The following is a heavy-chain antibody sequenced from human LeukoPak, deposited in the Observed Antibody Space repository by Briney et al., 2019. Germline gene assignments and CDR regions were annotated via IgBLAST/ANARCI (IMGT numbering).Heavy chain of an antibody. Sequence: PGGSLRLSCAASGFTFSTYSMNWVRQAPGKGLEWVSSISSSSSYIYYADSVKGRFTISRGNAKNSLYLQMNSLRAEDTAVYYCARDCSSTSCYSGKPDWGQGTLVTVSS. CDR1: GFTFSTYS. J-gene: IGHJ4*02. D-gene: IGHD2-2*01. CDR3: ARDCSSTSCYSGKPD. V-gene: IGHV3-21*01. CDR2: ISSSSSYI.